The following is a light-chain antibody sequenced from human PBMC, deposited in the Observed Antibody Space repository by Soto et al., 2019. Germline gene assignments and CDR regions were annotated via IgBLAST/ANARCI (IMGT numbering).Light chain of an antibody. J-gene: IGKJ5*01. CDR1: QGISTF. CDR2: AAS. Sequence: DSQMTQSPSSLSASVGDRVTITCRASQGISTFLNWYQQKPGKAPKILIYAASSLQSGVPSGFSGSGSETDFTLTISSLHPEDFATYYCQQYHSYPITFGQGTRLEIK. V-gene: IGKV1-39*01. CDR3: QQYHSYPIT.